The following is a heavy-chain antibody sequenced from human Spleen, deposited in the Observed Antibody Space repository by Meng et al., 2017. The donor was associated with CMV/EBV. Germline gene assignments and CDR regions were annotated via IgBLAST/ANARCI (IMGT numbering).Heavy chain of an antibody. CDR3: GRDLTGERDQ. J-gene: IGHJ4*02. V-gene: IGHV3-74*03. D-gene: IGHD7-27*01. Sequence: EVQFVESGGDLVQPGGSLRLSCADSGFTFSRYWMHWVRQVPGKGLVWVSRLNEDGSFTSYADSVKGRFTISRDNAKNTLYLQMNSLRVDDSGVYYCGRDLTGERDQWGQGTLVTVSS. CDR1: GFTFSRYW. CDR2: LNEDGSFT.